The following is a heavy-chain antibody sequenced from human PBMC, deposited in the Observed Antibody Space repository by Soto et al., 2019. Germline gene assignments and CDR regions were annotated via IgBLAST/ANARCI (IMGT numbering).Heavy chain of an antibody. D-gene: IGHD3-3*01. CDR2: IIPIFGTA. J-gene: IGHJ4*02. CDR3: ARAGEPREITIFGTLKPFDY. V-gene: IGHV1-69*12. CDR1: GGTFSSYA. Sequence: QVQLVQSGAEVKKPGSSVKVSCKASGGTFSSYAISWVRQAPGQGLEWMGGIIPIFGTANYAQKFQGRVTITADESTSTAYMELSSLRSEDTAVYYCARAGEPREITIFGTLKPFDYWGQGTLVTVSS.